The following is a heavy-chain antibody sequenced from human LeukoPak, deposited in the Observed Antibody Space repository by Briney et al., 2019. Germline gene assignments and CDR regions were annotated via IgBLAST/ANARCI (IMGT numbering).Heavy chain of an antibody. J-gene: IGHJ4*02. CDR2: ISGSGGST. CDR1: GFTFSSYA. V-gene: IGHV3-23*01. CDR3: ATKRTHYYDSSGYPRSQSYFDY. D-gene: IGHD3-22*01. Sequence: GGSLRLSCAASGFTFSSYAMSWVRQAPGKGLEWVSAISGSGGSTYYADSVKCRFTISRDNSKNTLYLQMNSLRAEDTAVYYCATKRTHYYDSSGYPRSQSYFDYWGQGTLVTVSS.